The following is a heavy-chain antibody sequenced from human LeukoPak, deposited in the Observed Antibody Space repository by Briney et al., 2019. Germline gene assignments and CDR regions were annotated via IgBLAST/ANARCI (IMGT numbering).Heavy chain of an antibody. CDR1: GDSTSRYY. D-gene: IGHD2-8*01. CDR2: IHTSGNT. J-gene: IGHJ5*02. Sequence: SETLSLTCTVSGDSTSRYYWSWIRQPAGKGLEWIGRIHTSGNTDYNPSPKSRVSMSVDTSRTQFSLKLKSVTAADTAVYYCAMEVAEWFDPWGQGALVIVSS. V-gene: IGHV4-4*07. CDR3: AMEVAEWFDP.